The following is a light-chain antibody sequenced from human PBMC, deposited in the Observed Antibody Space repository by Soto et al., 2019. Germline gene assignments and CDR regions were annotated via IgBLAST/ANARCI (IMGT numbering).Light chain of an antibody. V-gene: IGKV1-5*03. CDR1: QDITPW. J-gene: IGKJ1*01. CDR3: HQYKTYSWT. CDR2: KAS. Sequence: DIQMTQSPSTLSASVGDRVTITCRASQDITPWLAWYQQKPGKAPKLLIYKASSLDSGVPSRFSGSGSGTEFTLTIRSLQPDDVATYYCHQYKTYSWTFGQGTKVDLK.